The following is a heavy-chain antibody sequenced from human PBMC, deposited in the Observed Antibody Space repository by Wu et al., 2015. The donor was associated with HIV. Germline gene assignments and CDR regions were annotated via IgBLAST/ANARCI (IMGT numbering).Heavy chain of an antibody. Sequence: QVQLVQSGAEVKKPGASVKVSCKASGYTFTSYGISWVRQAPGQGLEWMGWISAYNGNTNYAQKLQGRVTMTTDTSTSTAYMELRSLRSDDTAVYYCARSLQYYDILTGYFTLRYFDYWAEGTLVTVSS. CDR1: GYTFTSYG. J-gene: IGHJ4*02. CDR2: ISAYNGNT. V-gene: IGHV1-18*01. CDR3: ARSLQYYDILTGYFTLRYFDY. D-gene: IGHD3-9*01.